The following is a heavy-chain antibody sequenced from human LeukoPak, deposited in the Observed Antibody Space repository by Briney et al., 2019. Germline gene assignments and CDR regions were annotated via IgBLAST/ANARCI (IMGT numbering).Heavy chain of an antibody. D-gene: IGHD5-18*01. CDR3: AKDSDGVDTAMVN. CDR1: GGTFSSYA. V-gene: IGHV1-69*05. J-gene: IGHJ4*02. Sequence: SVKVSCKASGGTFSSYAISWVRQAPGQGLEWMGGIIPIFGTANYAQKFQGRVTITTDESTSTAYMELSSLRAEDTAVYYCAKDSDGVDTAMVNWGQGTLVTVSS. CDR2: IIPIFGTA.